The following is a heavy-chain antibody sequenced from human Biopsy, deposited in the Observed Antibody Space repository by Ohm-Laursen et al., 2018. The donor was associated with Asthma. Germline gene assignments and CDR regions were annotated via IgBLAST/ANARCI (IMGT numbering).Heavy chain of an antibody. CDR3: VRQSGYRSGWPKLLFVYYGMDV. V-gene: IGHV4-39*01. CDR1: GFMFRSFGMH. J-gene: IGHJ6*02. Sequence: ESLRLSCTASGFMFRSFGMHWVRQAPGKGLEWIGSLHYSGSPYYTFYNPSLESRVTISLHVSKNEFSLRLTYVTAADTAQYYCVRQSGYRSGWPKLLFVYYGMDVWGPGTTVTVSS. D-gene: IGHD6-19*01. CDR2: LHYSGSP.